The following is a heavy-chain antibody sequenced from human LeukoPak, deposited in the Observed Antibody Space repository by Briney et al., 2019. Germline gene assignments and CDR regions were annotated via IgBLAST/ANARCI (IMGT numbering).Heavy chain of an antibody. CDR3: AKDPGGYSYGFGY. CDR2: ISGSGGST. J-gene: IGHJ4*02. Sequence: GGSLRLSCAASGFTFSSYSMNWVRQAPGKGLEWVSAISGSGGSTYYADSVKGRFTISRDNSKNTLYLQMNSLRAEDTAVYYCAKDPGGYSYGFGYWGQGTLVTVSS. V-gene: IGHV3-23*01. CDR1: GFTFSSYS. D-gene: IGHD5-18*01.